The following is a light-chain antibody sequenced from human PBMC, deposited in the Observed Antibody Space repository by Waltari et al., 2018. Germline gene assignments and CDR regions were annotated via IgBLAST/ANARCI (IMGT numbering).Light chain of an antibody. Sequence: EIEMTQSPAIMSVSPGERVTRSCRASQKISNNFAWYQQKPGQAPRLLSYGPTTRASGIPGRFRGSGSGTESTLTIDGLQSEDFAVYYCLQYNDWPPLFTFGPGTKVEIK. V-gene: IGKV3-15*01. J-gene: IGKJ3*01. CDR3: LQYNDWPPLFT. CDR2: GPT. CDR1: QKISNN.